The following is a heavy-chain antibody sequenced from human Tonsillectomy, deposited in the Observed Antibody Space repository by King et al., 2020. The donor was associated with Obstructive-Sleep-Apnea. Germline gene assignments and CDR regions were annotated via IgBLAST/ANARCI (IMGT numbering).Heavy chain of an antibody. J-gene: IGHJ4*02. Sequence: VQLVESGGGLVQPGGSLRLSCAASGFTFSSYSMNWVRQAPGKGREWVSYISSGNSSIYYADSVKGRFTISRDNAKNSLYLQMNSLRGEDTAVYYCAREITTAGLDSWGQGTLVTVSS. V-gene: IGHV3-48*04. CDR1: GFTFSSYS. CDR3: AREITTAGLDS. CDR2: ISSGNSSI. D-gene: IGHD6-13*01.